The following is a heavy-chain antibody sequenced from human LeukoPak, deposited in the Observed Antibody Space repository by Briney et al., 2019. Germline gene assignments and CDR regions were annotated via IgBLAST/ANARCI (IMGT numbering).Heavy chain of an antibody. Sequence: GGSLRLSCAASGFTFSSYAMSWVRQAPGKGLEWVSAISGSGGSTYYADSVKGRFTISRDNSKNTLYLQMNSLRAEATAVYYCAKDYDYYDSSGYYLRYYDYWGQGTLVTVSS. D-gene: IGHD3-22*01. CDR1: GFTFSSYA. J-gene: IGHJ4*02. V-gene: IGHV3-23*01. CDR2: ISGSGGST. CDR3: AKDYDYYDSSGYYLRYYDY.